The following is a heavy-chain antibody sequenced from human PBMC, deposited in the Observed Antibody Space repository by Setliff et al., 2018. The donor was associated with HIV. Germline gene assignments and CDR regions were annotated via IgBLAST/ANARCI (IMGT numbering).Heavy chain of an antibody. D-gene: IGHD3-16*01. Sequence: PGGSLRLSCAASGFTVSSNYMSWVRQAPGKGLEWVSVIYSGGKTYHADSVKGRFTISRDNAKNSVYLQMNSLRAEDTAVYYCARDEATGGVDYWGQGTLVTVTS. V-gene: IGHV3-66*01. CDR3: ARDEATGGVDY. CDR2: IYSGGKT. J-gene: IGHJ4*02. CDR1: GFTVSSNY.